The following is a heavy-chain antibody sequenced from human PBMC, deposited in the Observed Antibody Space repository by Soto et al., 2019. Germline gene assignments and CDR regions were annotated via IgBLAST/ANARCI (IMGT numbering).Heavy chain of an antibody. D-gene: IGHD4-17*01. CDR2: IYYSGST. CDR3: ARAYGDYVFDF. Sequence: SETLSLTCTVSGGSISSYYWSWIRQPPGKGLEWIGYIYYSGSTNYNPSLKSRVTISVDTSKNHFSLKLSSVTAADTAVYYCARAYGDYVFDFWGQGTLVTVSS. V-gene: IGHV4-59*01. CDR1: GGSISSYY. J-gene: IGHJ4*02.